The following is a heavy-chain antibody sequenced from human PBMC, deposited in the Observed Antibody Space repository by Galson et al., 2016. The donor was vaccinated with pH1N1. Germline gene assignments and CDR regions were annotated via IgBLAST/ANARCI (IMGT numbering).Heavy chain of an antibody. D-gene: IGHD4-17*01. Sequence: QSGAEVTKPGESLKISCKASGYSFTSQWIAWVRQVPGKGLEWVGVVNPGGSTIRYSPPFQGQVTISSDKSINIAYLQWISLGASDTATYYCARQYDFGDYRGDAFDIWGQGTVVIVSS. CDR1: GYSFTSQW. V-gene: IGHV5-51*03. J-gene: IGHJ3*02. CDR2: VNPGGSTI. CDR3: ARQYDFGDYRGDAFDI.